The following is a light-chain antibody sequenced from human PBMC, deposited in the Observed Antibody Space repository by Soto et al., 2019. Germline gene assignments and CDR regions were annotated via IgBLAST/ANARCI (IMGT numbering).Light chain of an antibody. V-gene: IGKV3-15*01. J-gene: IGKJ1*01. CDR2: GAS. CDR1: QSLSSN. Sequence: EMVMTQSPATLSVSPGERATLSCRASQSLSSNLAWYQQKPGQAPRLLIYGASTRATGIPVRFSGSGSGTEFTLNISSLQVEDFAGFFCQQDKNWAPGGTFGQGTKVEIK. CDR3: QQDKNWAPGGT.